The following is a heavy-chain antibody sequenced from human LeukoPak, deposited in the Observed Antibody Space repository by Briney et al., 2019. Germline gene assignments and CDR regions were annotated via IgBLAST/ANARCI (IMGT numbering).Heavy chain of an antibody. CDR3: AKSARFCTNDVCYTNYYYGMDV. V-gene: IGHV3-30*18. J-gene: IGHJ6*02. CDR1: GFTFSSYD. CDR2: ISCDGSNK. Sequence: GGSLRLSCAASGFTFSSYDMHWVRQAPGKGLEWVAVISCDGSNKYYADSVKGRFTISRDNSKNTLSLQMHSLRAEDTAVYYCAKSARFCTNDVCYTNYYYGMDVWGQGTTVTVSS. D-gene: IGHD2-8*01.